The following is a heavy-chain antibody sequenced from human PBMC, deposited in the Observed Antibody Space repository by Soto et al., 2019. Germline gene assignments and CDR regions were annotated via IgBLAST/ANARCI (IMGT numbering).Heavy chain of an antibody. CDR2: INHSGST. V-gene: IGHV4-34*01. CDR1: GGSFSGYY. CDR3: ARGSAMVRGGRNWFDP. D-gene: IGHD3-10*01. J-gene: IGHJ5*02. Sequence: SETLSLTCAGYGGSFSGYYWSWIRQPPGKGLEWIGEINHSGSTNYNPSLKSRVTISVDTSKNQFSLKLSSVTAADTAVYYCARGSAMVRGGRNWFDPWGQGTLVTVSS.